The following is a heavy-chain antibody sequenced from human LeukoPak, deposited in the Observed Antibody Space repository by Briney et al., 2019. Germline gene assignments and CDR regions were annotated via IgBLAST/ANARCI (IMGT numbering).Heavy chain of an antibody. Sequence: PGGSLRLSCAASGFTFSSYGMHWVRQAPGKGLEWVAVIWYDGSNKYYADSVKGRFTISRDNSKNTLYLQMNSQRAEDTAVYYCARDSPFGFRGSEFDYWGQGTLVTVSS. CDR2: IWYDGSNK. CDR3: ARDSPFGFRGSEFDY. J-gene: IGHJ4*02. CDR1: GFTFSSYG. D-gene: IGHD3-10*01. V-gene: IGHV3-33*01.